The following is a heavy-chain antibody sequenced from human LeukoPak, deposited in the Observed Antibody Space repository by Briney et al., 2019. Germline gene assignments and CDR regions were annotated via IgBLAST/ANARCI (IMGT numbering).Heavy chain of an antibody. J-gene: IGHJ4*02. V-gene: IGHV3-48*01. CDR2: ISSSSSTI. D-gene: IGHD6-13*01. CDR3: AKDRAQQLVLDF. CDR1: GFTFSSYS. Sequence: GGSLRLSCAASGFTFSSYSMNWVRQAPGKGLEWISYISSSSSTIYYGDSVKGRFTISRDNSKNTLFLQMNSLRAEDTAVYYCAKDRAQQLVLDFWGQGTLVTVSS.